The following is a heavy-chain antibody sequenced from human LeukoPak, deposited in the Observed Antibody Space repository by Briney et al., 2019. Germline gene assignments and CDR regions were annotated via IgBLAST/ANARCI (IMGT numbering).Heavy chain of an antibody. Sequence: SETLSLTCTVSGGSISSSSYYWGWIRQPPGKGLEWIGSIHYSGRTYYTPSLKSRVTMSVDTSKNQFSLRLTSVTAADTAVYYCERFEGNNWFDPWGQGTLVTVSS. D-gene: IGHD3-9*01. CDR2: IHYSGRT. CDR3: ERFEGNNWFDP. V-gene: IGHV4-39*01. J-gene: IGHJ5*02. CDR1: GGSISSSSYY.